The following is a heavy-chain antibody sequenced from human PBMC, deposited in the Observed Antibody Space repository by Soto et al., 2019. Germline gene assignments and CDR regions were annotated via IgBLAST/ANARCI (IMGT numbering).Heavy chain of an antibody. V-gene: IGHV3-23*01. CDR1: GFTFNNYA. J-gene: IGHJ6*02. CDR2: IGGSGGNT. Sequence: EVQLLESGGGLVQPGGSLRLSCAASGFTFNNYAMNWVRQAPGKGLEWVSVIGGSGGNTYNADSVKGRFTISRDNSKNTLYLQMNSLRAEDTAVYYCAKGSGNSYYYGMDVWGQGTTVTVSS. CDR3: AKGSGNSYYYGMDV.